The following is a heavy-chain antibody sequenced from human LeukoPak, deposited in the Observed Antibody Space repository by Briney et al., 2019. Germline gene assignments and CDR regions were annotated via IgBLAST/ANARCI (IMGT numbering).Heavy chain of an antibody. CDR2: IYYGGST. D-gene: IGHD6-13*01. Sequence: SETLSLTCTVSGGSISSGGYFWSWIRQHPEKGLEWIGYIYYGGSTYYNPSLKSRLAISVDTSENQFSLRLTSVTAADTAVYYCARGGHIAADNWFDPWGQGTLVTVSS. CDR1: GGSISSGGYF. J-gene: IGHJ5*02. CDR3: ARGGHIAADNWFDP. V-gene: IGHV4-31*03.